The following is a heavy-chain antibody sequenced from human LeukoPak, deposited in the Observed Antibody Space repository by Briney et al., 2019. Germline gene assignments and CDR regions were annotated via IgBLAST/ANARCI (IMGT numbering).Heavy chain of an antibody. V-gene: IGHV1-18*01. J-gene: IGHJ6*02. D-gene: IGHD4-17*01. Sequence: ASVKVSCKASGYSFTSSGISWVRQAPGQGLEWMGWISAYNGNTKYAQKFEGRVTMTTDTSTSTAYLELRSLRSDDTAVYYCASAGGDYSHYYYYYGMDGMDVWGQGTTVTVSS. CDR3: ASAGGDYSHYYYYYGMDGMDV. CDR1: GYSFTSSG. CDR2: ISAYNGNT.